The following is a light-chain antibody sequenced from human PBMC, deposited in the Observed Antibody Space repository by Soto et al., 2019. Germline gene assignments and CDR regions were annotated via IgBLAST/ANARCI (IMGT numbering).Light chain of an antibody. J-gene: IGLJ1*01. CDR3: SSYAGSSNV. V-gene: IGLV2-8*01. CDR2: EVN. CDR1: ISDVGGYNY. Sequence: QSPLTQPPSASGSPGQSFAISCTGTISDVGGYNYVSWYQQHPGKAPKLMIYEVNKRPSGVPDRFSGSKSGNTASLTVSGLHAEDEADYYCSSYAGSSNVFGTGTKATVL.